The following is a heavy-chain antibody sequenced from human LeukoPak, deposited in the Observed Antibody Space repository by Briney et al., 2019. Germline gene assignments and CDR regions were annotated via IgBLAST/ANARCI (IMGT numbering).Heavy chain of an antibody. CDR2: ISWNSGSI. CDR3: AKDILMTTSSWYYYGMDV. CDR1: RFTFDDYA. J-gene: IGHJ6*02. V-gene: IGHV3-9*01. Sequence: GRSLRLSCAASRFTFDDYAMHWVRQAPGKGLEWVSGISWNSGSIGYADSVKGRFTISRDNAKNSLYLQMNSLRAEDTALYYCAKDILMTTSSWYYYGMDVWGQGTTVTVSS. D-gene: IGHD4-4*01.